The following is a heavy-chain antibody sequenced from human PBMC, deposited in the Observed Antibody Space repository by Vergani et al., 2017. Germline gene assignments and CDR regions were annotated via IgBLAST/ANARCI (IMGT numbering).Heavy chain of an antibody. J-gene: IGHJ4*02. CDR2: ISASAYTT. CDR1: GFMFSDHY. CDR3: ARADWELLQPFDL. D-gene: IGHD1-26*01. Sequence: QEQLVESGGGLVKPGESLRLSCVASGFMFSDHYMAWVRQAPGKGLEWVSHISASAYTTFTSDSLRCRFTISRDNSKNTLYLQMNNVRTEDTATYYCARADWELLQPFDLWGQGTLVSVSS. V-gene: IGHV3-11*01.